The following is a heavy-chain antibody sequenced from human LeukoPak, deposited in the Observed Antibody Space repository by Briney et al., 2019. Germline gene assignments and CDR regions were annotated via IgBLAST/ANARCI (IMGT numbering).Heavy chain of an antibody. CDR2: INPNSGGT. CDR3: ARDRGSGYDRGNWFDP. CDR1: GYTFTGYY. Sequence: GASVKVSCKASGYTFTGYYMHWVRQAPGQGLEWMGWINPNSGGTNYAQKFQGRVTMTRDTSISTAYMELSRLRSDDTAVYYCARDRGSGYDRGNWFDPWGQGTLVTVSS. D-gene: IGHD5-12*01. J-gene: IGHJ5*02. V-gene: IGHV1-2*02.